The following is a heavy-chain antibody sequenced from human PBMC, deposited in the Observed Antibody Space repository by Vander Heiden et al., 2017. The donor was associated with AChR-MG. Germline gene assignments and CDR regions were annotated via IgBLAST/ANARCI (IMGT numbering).Heavy chain of an antibody. J-gene: IGHJ4*02. V-gene: IGHV3-7*03. CDR1: GLTYSNYW. Sequence: EVRLVESGGGLVQPGGSLRLSRVLSGLTYSNYWMSWVRQAPGKGLEWVANINEDGSERNYVDSVRGRFTISRDNAKNSLYLQMNSLTAEDTALYYCARDEGAAGNWGQGALVTVSS. CDR2: INEDGSER. CDR3: ARDEGAAGN.